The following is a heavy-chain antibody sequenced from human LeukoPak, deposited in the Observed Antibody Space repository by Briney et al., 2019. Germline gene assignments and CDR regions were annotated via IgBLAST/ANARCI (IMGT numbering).Heavy chain of an antibody. Sequence: GGSLRLSCAASGFTFSSYEMNWVRQAPGKGLEWVSYISSSGSTIYYADSVKGRFTISRDNAKNSLYLQMDSLRAEDTAVYYCAREQAWIQNAFDIWGQGTMVTVSS. V-gene: IGHV3-48*03. CDR1: GFTFSSYE. CDR3: AREQAWIQNAFDI. D-gene: IGHD5-18*01. CDR2: ISSSGSTI. J-gene: IGHJ3*02.